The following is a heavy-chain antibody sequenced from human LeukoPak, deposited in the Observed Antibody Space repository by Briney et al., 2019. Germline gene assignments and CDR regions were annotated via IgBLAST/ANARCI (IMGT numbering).Heavy chain of an antibody. V-gene: IGHV4-4*02. CDR3: SRESGHFSPFGF. D-gene: IGHD1-26*01. J-gene: IGHJ4*02. CDR2: ISLRGLT. Sequence: PSETLSLTCGVSGDSISGTNWWSWVHQPPGQGLEWIGEISLRGLTNYNPSLRSRLTMSLDESKNQVSLNLTSVTAADTAVYYSSRESGHFSPFGFWGQGTLVSVHS. CDR1: GDSISGTNW.